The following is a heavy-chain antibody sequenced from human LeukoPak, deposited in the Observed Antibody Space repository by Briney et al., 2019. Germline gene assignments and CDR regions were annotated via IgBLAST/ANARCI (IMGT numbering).Heavy chain of an antibody. V-gene: IGHV3-48*03. CDR2: ISSSGSAR. CDR3: ARGWGE. CDR1: GFTLSDYE. D-gene: IGHD3-10*01. Sequence: GGSLRLSCAVSGFTLSDYEMNWVRQAPGKGLEWVSYISSSGSARYYAYSVKGRFTISRDNTKNSLYLQMNSLRAEDTAVYYCARGWGEGGQGTLVTVSS. J-gene: IGHJ4*02.